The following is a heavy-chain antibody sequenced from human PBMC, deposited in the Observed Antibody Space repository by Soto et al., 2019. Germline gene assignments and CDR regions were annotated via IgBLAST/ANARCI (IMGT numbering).Heavy chain of an antibody. Sequence: QMQLVESGGGVVQPGTSLRLSCAASGFTFSNYAMHWVRQAPGKGLEWVTIIWYDGSDKNYGDSVKGRFTISRDNSKNTLYLQMNSLRVEDTAVYYCARDSGGGYHYYYMDVWVKGTTVTVSS. J-gene: IGHJ6*03. V-gene: IGHV3-33*01. CDR1: GFTFSNYA. CDR3: ARDSGGGYHYYYMDV. CDR2: IWYDGSDK. D-gene: IGHD2-15*01.